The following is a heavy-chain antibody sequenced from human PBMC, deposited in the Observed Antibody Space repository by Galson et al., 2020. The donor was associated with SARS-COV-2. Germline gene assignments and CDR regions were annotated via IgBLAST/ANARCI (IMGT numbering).Heavy chain of an antibody. CDR1: GGTFSSYA. J-gene: IGHJ6*02. V-gene: IGHV1-69*13. CDR2: IIPIFGTA. Sequence: SVTVSCKASGGTFSSYANRWVRQAPGQGLEWMGGIIPIFGTANYAQKFQGRVTINADESTSTAYMELSSLRSEDTAVYYCENVGDYYDSGGYYPLGMDVWGQGATVTVSS. D-gene: IGHD3-22*01. CDR3: ENVGDYYDSGGYYPLGMDV.